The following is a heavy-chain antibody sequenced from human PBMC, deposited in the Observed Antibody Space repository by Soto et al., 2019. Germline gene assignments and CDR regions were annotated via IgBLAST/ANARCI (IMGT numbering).Heavy chain of an antibody. CDR2: IYYTGST. D-gene: IGHD3-22*01. V-gene: IGHV4-31*03. CDR1: GGSITSDSYY. CDR3: ASRYGRSGYYYFDY. Sequence: NPSETLSLTCTVSGGSITSDSYYWSWIRQYPGKGLEWIGYIYYTGSTYYNPSLKSRVGISVDTSENQFFLSLSSVTAADTAVYYCASRYGRSGYYYFDYWGQGTLVTVSS. J-gene: IGHJ4*01.